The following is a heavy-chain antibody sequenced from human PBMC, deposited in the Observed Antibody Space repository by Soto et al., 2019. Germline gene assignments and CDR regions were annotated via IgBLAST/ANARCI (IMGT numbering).Heavy chain of an antibody. CDR2: IWYDGSNK. V-gene: IGHV3-33*01. D-gene: IGHD2-2*01. CDR1: GFTFSSYG. CDR3: ARDRGGGYRYCSSTSCFDAFDI. J-gene: IGHJ3*02. Sequence: GGSLRLSCAASGFTFSSYGMHWVRQAPGKGLEWVAVIWYDGSNKYYADSVKGRFTISRDNSKNTLYLQMNSLRAEDTAVYYCARDRGGGYRYCSSTSCFDAFDIWGQGTMVTVSS.